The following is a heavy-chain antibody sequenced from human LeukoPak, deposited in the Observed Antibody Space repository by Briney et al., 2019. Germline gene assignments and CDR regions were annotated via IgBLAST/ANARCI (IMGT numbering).Heavy chain of an antibody. Sequence: SETLSLTCAVSDYSISSGYYWGWIRQSPEKGLEWIGSFYHGGSTYYNPSLKTRVTISEDASKNQFSLKLISVTAADTAVYYCARGWSRNYYDSSAYYYEDWFDPWGQGTLVTVSS. V-gene: IGHV4-38-2*01. J-gene: IGHJ5*02. CDR3: ARGWSRNYYDSSAYYYEDWFDP. D-gene: IGHD3-22*01. CDR1: DYSISSGYY. CDR2: FYHGGST.